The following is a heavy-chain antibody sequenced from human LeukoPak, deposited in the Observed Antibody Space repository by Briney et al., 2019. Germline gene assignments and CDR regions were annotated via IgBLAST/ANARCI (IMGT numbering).Heavy chain of an antibody. CDR3: ARHSSPHDWFDP. CDR1: GGSISSSSYY. Sequence: SETLSLTCTVSGGSISSSSYYWGWIRQPPGKGLEWIGSIYYSGSTYHNPSLKSRVTISVDTSKNQFSLKLSSVTAADTAVYYCARHSSPHDWFDPWGQGTLVTVSS. J-gene: IGHJ5*02. V-gene: IGHV4-39*01. CDR2: IYYSGST.